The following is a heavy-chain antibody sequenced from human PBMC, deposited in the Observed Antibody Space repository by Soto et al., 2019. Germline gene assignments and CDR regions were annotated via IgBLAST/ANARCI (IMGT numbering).Heavy chain of an antibody. CDR2: ISAYNGNT. CDR3: ARGANGYYVGAAPNYYYGMDV. J-gene: IGHJ6*02. V-gene: IGHV1-18*01. D-gene: IGHD3-22*01. CDR1: GYTFTSYG. Sequence: QVQLVQSGAEVKKPGASVKVSCKASGYTFTSYGISWVRQAPGQGLEWMGWISAYNGNTNYAQKLQGRVTMTTDTSTSTAYMELRSLRSDDTAVYYCARGANGYYVGAAPNYYYGMDVWGQGTTVTVSS.